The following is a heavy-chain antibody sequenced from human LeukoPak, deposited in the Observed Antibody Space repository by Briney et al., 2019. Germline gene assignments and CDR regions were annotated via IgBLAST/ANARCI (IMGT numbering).Heavy chain of an antibody. J-gene: IGHJ4*02. CDR1: GFTFSSYS. CDR3: AKVGQGVVVVPAAPVSY. V-gene: IGHV3-21*04. CDR2: ISSSSSYI. D-gene: IGHD2-2*01. Sequence: GGSLRLSCAASGFTFSSYSMNWVRQAPGKGLEWVSSISSSSSYIYYADSVKGRFTISRDNAKNTLYLQMNSLRAEDTAVYYCAKVGQGVVVVPAAPVSYWGQGTLVTVSS.